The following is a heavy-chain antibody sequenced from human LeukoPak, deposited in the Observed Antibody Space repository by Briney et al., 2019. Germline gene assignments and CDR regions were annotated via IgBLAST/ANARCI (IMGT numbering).Heavy chain of an antibody. CDR1: GGPFSGYY. Sequence: PSETLSLTCAVYGGPFSGYYWSWIRQPPGKGLEWIGEINHSGSTNYNPSLKSRVTISVDTSKNQFSLKLSSVTAADTAVYYCAREAQANYYDSSGYYYIRGPFDYWGQGTLVTVSS. CDR2: INHSGST. J-gene: IGHJ4*02. D-gene: IGHD3-22*01. V-gene: IGHV4-34*01. CDR3: AREAQANYYDSSGYYYIRGPFDY.